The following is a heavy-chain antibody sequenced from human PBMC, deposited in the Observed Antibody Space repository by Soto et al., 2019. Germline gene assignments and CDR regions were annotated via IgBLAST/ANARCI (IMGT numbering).Heavy chain of an antibody. Sequence: PSETLSLTCTVSGASIINYYWAWIRQSPGRGLESIGYVSNTATTTYNPSLKNRVTISVDASKNQFSLKLSSVTAADTAVYYCAAGGGLPRYYWGQGTLVTVSS. D-gene: IGHD5-12*01. J-gene: IGHJ4*02. CDR1: GASIINYY. CDR3: AAGGGLPRYY. V-gene: IGHV4-59*12. CDR2: VSNTATT.